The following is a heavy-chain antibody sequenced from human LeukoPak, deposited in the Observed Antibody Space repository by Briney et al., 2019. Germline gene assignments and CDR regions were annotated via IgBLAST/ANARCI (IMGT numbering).Heavy chain of an antibody. J-gene: IGHJ6*03. V-gene: IGHV1-69*06. CDR3: ARSAGSVVIFGVSIIPDYYFYMDV. CDR1: GGTFSSYA. Sequence: SVKVSCKASGGTFSSYAISWVRQAPRQGLEWMGGIIPVFATPKYAQKFQGRVTITADTSTSTVYMEVSSLRSEDTAVYYCARSAGSVVIFGVSIIPDYYFYMDVWGKGTTVTVSS. CDR2: IIPVFATP. D-gene: IGHD3-3*02.